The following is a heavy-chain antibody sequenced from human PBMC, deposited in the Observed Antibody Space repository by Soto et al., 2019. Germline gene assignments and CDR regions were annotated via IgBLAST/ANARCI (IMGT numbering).Heavy chain of an antibody. CDR1: RGSISSGGYY. D-gene: IGHD4-17*01. Sequence: QVQLRESGPGLVKPSQTLSLTCTVSRGSISSGGYYWGWFRQHPGRGLEWIGYIHYSGSTYYNPSRKSRVTISIDTSENQVSLRLTSVAAADTAVYYCARGLGDTHFDYWGQVTLVTVSS. V-gene: IGHV4-31*03. J-gene: IGHJ4*02. CDR3: ARGLGDTHFDY. CDR2: IHYSGST.